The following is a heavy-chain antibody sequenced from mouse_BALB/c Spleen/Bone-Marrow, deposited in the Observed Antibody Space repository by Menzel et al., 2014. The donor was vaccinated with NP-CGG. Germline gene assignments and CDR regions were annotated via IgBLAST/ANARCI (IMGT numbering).Heavy chain of an antibody. Sequence: VQLQQSAAELARPGASVKMSCKASGYTFTSYTMHWVKQRPGQGLEWIGYINPSSGYTDYNQKFKDKTTLTADKSSSTAYMQLSSLTSGDSAVYYCARGYYGSSTFAYWGQGTLVTVSA. V-gene: IGHV1-4*02. J-gene: IGHJ3*01. CDR1: GYTFTSYT. CDR2: INPSSGYT. D-gene: IGHD1-1*01. CDR3: ARGYYGSSTFAY.